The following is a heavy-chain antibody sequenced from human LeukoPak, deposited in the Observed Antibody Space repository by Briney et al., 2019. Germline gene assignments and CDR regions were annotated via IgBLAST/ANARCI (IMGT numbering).Heavy chain of an antibody. CDR1: GFTFSSYW. CDR3: ARDGHYYDSSGPDY. CDR2: IKQDGSEK. V-gene: IGHV3-7*03. J-gene: IGHJ4*02. D-gene: IGHD3-22*01. Sequence: SGGSLRLSCAASGFTFSSYWMSWVRQAPGKGLEWVANIKQDGSEKYYVDSVKGRFTISRDNAKNSLYLQMNSLRAEDTAVYYCARDGHYYDSSGPDYWGQGTLVTVSS.